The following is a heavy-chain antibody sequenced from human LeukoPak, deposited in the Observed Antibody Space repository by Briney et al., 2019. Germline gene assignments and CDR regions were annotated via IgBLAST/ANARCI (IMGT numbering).Heavy chain of an antibody. CDR2: ISSGSSTI. J-gene: IGHJ3*02. Sequence: GRSLRLSCAASGFTFSSYSMNWVRQAPGRGLEWVSYISSGSSTIYYADSVKGRFTISRDNAKNSLCLQMNSLRDEDTAVYYCARENIVVVTAIRDAFDIWGQGTMVTVSS. V-gene: IGHV3-48*02. CDR1: GFTFSSYS. CDR3: ARENIVVVTAIRDAFDI. D-gene: IGHD2-21*02.